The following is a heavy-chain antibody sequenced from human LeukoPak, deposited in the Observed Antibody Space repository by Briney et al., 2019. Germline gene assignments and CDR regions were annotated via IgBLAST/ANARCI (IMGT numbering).Heavy chain of an antibody. J-gene: IGHJ4*02. V-gene: IGHV3-48*01. CDR2: ISSSSSNI. CDR1: GFTFSSYS. CDR3: AKASAMIVVVSKHFDY. D-gene: IGHD3-22*01. Sequence: PGGSLRLSCAASGFTFSSYSMNWVRQAPGKGLEWVSYISSSSSNIYYADSVKGRFTISRDNAKNSLYLQMNSLRAEDTAVYYCAKASAMIVVVSKHFDYWGQGTLVTVSS.